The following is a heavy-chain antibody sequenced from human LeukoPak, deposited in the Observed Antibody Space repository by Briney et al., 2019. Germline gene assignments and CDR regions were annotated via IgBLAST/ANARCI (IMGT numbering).Heavy chain of an antibody. D-gene: IGHD3-22*01. J-gene: IGHJ4*02. CDR1: GGSISSYY. CDR3: ASKLYYYDSSGYHYFDY. CDR2: IYTSGST. Sequence: PSETLSLTCTVSGGSISSYYWSWIRQPAGKGLEWIGRIYTSGSTNYNPSLKSRVTMSVDTSKNQFSLKLSSVTAADTAVYYCASKLYYYDSSGYHYFDYWGQGTLVTVSS. V-gene: IGHV4-4*07.